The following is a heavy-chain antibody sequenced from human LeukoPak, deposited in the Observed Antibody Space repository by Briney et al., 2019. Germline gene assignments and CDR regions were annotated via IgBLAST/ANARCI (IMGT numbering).Heavy chain of an antibody. CDR3: ARGPLYSGYDYGFDY. D-gene: IGHD5-12*01. J-gene: IGHJ4*02. V-gene: IGHV4-34*01. Sequence: SETLSLTCAVYGGSFSGYYWSWIRQPPGKGLEWLGEIKHRGSTNYNTSLKCRGTISVDTSKNQSSLKLSSETAADTAVYYCARGPLYSGYDYGFDYWGQGTLVTVSS. CDR1: GGSFSGYY. CDR2: IKHRGST.